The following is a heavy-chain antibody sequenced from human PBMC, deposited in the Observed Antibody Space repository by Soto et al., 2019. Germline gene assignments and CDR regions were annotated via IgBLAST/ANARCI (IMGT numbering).Heavy chain of an antibody. J-gene: IGHJ6*02. V-gene: IGHV3-48*01. CDR2: ISSSSSTI. CDR1: GFTFSSYS. CDR3: ARDRHIVVVVAATPYYYYYGMDV. D-gene: IGHD2-15*01. Sequence: EVQLVESGGGLVQPGGSLRLPCAASGFTFSSYSMNWVRQAPGKGLEWVSYISSSSSTIYYADSVKGRFTISRDNAKNSLYLQMNSLRAEDTAVYYCARDRHIVVVVAATPYYYYYGMDVWGQGTTVTVSS.